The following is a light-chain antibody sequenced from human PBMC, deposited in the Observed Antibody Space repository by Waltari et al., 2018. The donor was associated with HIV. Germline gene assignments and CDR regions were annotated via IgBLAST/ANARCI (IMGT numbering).Light chain of an antibody. J-gene: IGKJ4*01. CDR1: QSLLRSNGYNY. V-gene: IGKV2-28*01. CDR3: MQALQTPLT. Sequence: VMTQSPISLPVTPGEPASLPCRSSQSLLRSNGYNYLDWYLQKPGQSPQLLINSGANRASGVPDRFGGGGSGTNFTLKISSVEAEDVGVYYCMQALQTPLTFGGGTKVEI. CDR2: SGA.